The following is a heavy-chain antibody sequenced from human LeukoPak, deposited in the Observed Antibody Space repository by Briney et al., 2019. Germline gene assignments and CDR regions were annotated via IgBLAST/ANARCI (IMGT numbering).Heavy chain of an antibody. CDR2: INTDGSST. CDR3: VRDFVVGGQGLGY. V-gene: IGHV3-74*01. CDR1: GFTFNRYW. J-gene: IGHJ4*02. D-gene: IGHD4-23*01. Sequence: GGSLRLSCAASGFTFNRYWMHWVHQAPGKGLVWVSHINTDGSSTTYADSVEGRFTISRDNAQNTLYLQMNSLRLEDTAVFYCVRDFVVGGQGLGYWGQGTLVTVSS.